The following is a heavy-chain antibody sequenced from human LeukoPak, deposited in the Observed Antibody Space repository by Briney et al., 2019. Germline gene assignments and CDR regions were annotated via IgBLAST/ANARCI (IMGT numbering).Heavy chain of an antibody. D-gene: IGHD1-14*01. CDR1: GFTFGGYG. Sequence: HAGGSLRLSCAGSGFTFGGYGMHWFRQTPGKGLEWVAVIAYDGSRAFYADSVKGRFTISRDNSKNTMSVQMDDLRAEDTAVYYCTRYNNDHFDYWGQGTPVTVSS. CDR3: TRYNNDHFDY. J-gene: IGHJ4*02. V-gene: IGHV3-33*01. CDR2: IAYDGSRA.